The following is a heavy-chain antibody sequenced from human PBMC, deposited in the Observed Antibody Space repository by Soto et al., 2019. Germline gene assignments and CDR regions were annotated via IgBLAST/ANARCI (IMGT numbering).Heavy chain of an antibody. D-gene: IGHD5-18*01. CDR1: GFTFNSYA. Sequence: PGGSLRLSCAASGFTFNSYAMNWVRQAPGKGLEWVSGISGSDGYTYYADSVKGRFTIFRDNSKSMLSLQMDSLRAGDTAVYYCTAALWILTWKQPWLKAPFDFWGQGTLVTVSS. CDR3: TAALWILTWKQPWLKAPFDF. V-gene: IGHV3-23*01. J-gene: IGHJ4*02. CDR2: ISGSDGYT.